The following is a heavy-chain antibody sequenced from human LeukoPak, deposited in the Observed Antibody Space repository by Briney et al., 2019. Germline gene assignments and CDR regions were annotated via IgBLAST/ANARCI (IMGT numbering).Heavy chain of an antibody. CDR2: IYYSGNT. Sequence: SETLSLTCTVSGYSISSGYYWGWIRQPPGKGLEWIGSIYYSGNTYYKPSLKSRVTISVDTSRNQFSLRLTSVTAADTAVYYCARGDGSGWIDYWGQGTLVTVSS. D-gene: IGHD6-19*01. CDR3: ARGDGSGWIDY. CDR1: GYSISSGYY. J-gene: IGHJ4*02. V-gene: IGHV4-38-2*02.